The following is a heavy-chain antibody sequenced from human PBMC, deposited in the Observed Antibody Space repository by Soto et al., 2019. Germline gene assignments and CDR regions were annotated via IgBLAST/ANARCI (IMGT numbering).Heavy chain of an antibody. CDR2: ISFDGSNE. V-gene: IGHV3-30*03. CDR1: GFTFSSFG. Sequence: SLRLSCAASGFTFSSFGMHWVRQAPGKGLEWVAAISFDGSNEFYADSVKGRFTVSRDNSENTLSLQMNSLTTEDTAVYYCARLLREGILRATTLLGYWGQGTLVTVSS. D-gene: IGHD1-26*01. J-gene: IGHJ4*02. CDR3: ARLLREGILRATTLLGY.